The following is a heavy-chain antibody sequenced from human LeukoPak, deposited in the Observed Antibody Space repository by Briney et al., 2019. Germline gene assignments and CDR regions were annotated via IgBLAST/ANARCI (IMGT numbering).Heavy chain of an antibody. CDR2: INHSGST. Sequence: PSETLSPTCAVYGGSFSGYYWSWIRQPPGKGLEWIGEINHSGSTNYNPSLKSRVTISVDTSKNQFSLKLSSVTAADTAVYYCARHRYDSSGYYYFDYWGQGTLVTVSS. CDR1: GGSFSGYY. CDR3: ARHRYDSSGYYYFDY. D-gene: IGHD3-22*01. J-gene: IGHJ4*02. V-gene: IGHV4-34*01.